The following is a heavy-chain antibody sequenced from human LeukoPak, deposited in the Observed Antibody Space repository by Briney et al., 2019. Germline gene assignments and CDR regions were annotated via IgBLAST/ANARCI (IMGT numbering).Heavy chain of an antibody. CDR1: GFTFSSYA. CDR2: ISGSGGST. J-gene: IGHJ4*02. Sequence: PGGSLRLSCAASGFTFSSYAMSWVRRAPGKGLEWVSAISGSGGSTYYADSVKGRFTISRDNSKNTLYLQMNSLRAEDTAVYYCAKGYCSGGSCYSPFGYWGQGTLVTVSS. CDR3: AKGYCSGGSCYSPFGY. D-gene: IGHD2-15*01. V-gene: IGHV3-23*01.